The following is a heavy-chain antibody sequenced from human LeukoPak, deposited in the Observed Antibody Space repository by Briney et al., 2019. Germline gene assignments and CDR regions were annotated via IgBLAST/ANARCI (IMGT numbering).Heavy chain of an antibody. V-gene: IGHV4-39*01. CDR2: IHYSGSP. D-gene: IGHD4-23*01. J-gene: IGHJ4*02. CDR1: GGSVTSASHY. CDR3: TRHHDYGDKIDY. Sequence: PSETLSLTCTVSGGSVTSASHYWAWIRQPPGKGLEWIGSIHYSGSPYYSPSLKSRLTISGDTSKSQFSLELTFVTAADTAVNYCTRHHDYGDKIDYWGQGTLVTVSS.